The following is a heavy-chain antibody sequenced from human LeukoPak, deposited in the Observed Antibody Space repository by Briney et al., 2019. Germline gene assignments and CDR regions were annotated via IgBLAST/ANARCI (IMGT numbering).Heavy chain of an antibody. CDR1: GFTLSRNA. J-gene: IGHJ4*02. CDR2: LSGSGGDT. CDR3: AKDPYGTRYFDY. D-gene: IGHD2-2*01. Sequence: GRSLRLSCAASGFTLSRNAMSWVRQAPGKGLEWVSSLSGSGGDTYYADSVKGRFTISRDNSKNTVYLQMNSLRAEDTAVYYCAKDPYGTRYFDYWGQGTLVTVSS. V-gene: IGHV3-23*01.